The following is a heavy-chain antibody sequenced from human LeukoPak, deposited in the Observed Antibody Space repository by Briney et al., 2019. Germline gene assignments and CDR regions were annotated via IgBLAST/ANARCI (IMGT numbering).Heavy chain of an antibody. CDR1: GFTFDDYG. D-gene: IGHD6-13*01. J-gene: IGHJ5*02. V-gene: IGHV3-23*01. CDR2: ISGSGGST. Sequence: PGGSLRLSCAASGFTFDDYGMSWVRQAPGKGLEWVSAISGSGGSTYYADSVKGRFTISRDNSKNTLYLQMNSLRAEDTAVYYCAKRASSLTLVAWFDPWGQGTLVTVSS. CDR3: AKRASSLTLVAWFDP.